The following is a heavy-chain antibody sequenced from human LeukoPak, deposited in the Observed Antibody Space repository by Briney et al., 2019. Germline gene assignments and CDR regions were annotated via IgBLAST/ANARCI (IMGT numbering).Heavy chain of an antibody. V-gene: IGHV3-48*02. CDR1: GFTLSSYS. CDR3: ARDLTLSY. Sequence: GGSLRLSCAASGFTLSSYSMNWVRQAPGKGLEWVSYLSTSIRTIYYADSVKGRFTISRDNAKNSLYLQMDSLRDEDTAVYYCARDLTLSYWGQGTLVTVSS. J-gene: IGHJ4*02. D-gene: IGHD1-14*01. CDR2: LSTSIRTI.